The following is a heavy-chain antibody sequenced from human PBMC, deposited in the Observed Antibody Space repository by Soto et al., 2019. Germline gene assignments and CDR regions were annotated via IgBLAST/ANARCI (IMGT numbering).Heavy chain of an antibody. Sequence: ASVKVSCKASGYTFTSYDISWVRQATGQGLEWMGWMNPNSGNTGYAQKFQGRVTMTRNTSISTAYMELSSLRSEDTAVYYCARVRGYDFWSGYYQATDYWGQGTLVTVSS. CDR1: GYTFTSYD. CDR2: MNPNSGNT. D-gene: IGHD3-3*01. V-gene: IGHV1-8*01. J-gene: IGHJ4*02. CDR3: ARVRGYDFWSGYYQATDY.